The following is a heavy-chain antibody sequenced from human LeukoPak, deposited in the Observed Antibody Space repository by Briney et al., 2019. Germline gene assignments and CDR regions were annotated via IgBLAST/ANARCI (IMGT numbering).Heavy chain of an antibody. CDR1: EGTFSSYA. V-gene: IGHV1-69*06. Sequence: GSSVKVSCKASEGTFSSYAISWVRQAPGQGLEWMGGIIPIFGTANYAQKFQGRVTITADKSTSTAYMELSSLRSEDTAVYYCARGQNDYVWGSYRYTIGFDYWGQGTLVTVSS. CDR3: ARGQNDYVWGSYRYTIGFDY. J-gene: IGHJ4*02. CDR2: IIPIFGTA. D-gene: IGHD3-16*02.